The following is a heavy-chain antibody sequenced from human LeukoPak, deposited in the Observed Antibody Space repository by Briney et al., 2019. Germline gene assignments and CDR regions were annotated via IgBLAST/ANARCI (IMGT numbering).Heavy chain of an antibody. CDR3: ARGYCSGGSCYKSWYFDL. Sequence: PGGSLGLSCAASGFTFSTYSMNWVRQAPGKGLEWVSYISSGSGSIFYADSVKGRFTISRDNAKNSLYLQMNSLRDEDTAVYYCARGYCSGGSCYKSWYFDLWGRGTLVTVSS. V-gene: IGHV3-48*02. D-gene: IGHD2-15*01. J-gene: IGHJ2*01. CDR2: ISSGSGSI. CDR1: GFTFSTYS.